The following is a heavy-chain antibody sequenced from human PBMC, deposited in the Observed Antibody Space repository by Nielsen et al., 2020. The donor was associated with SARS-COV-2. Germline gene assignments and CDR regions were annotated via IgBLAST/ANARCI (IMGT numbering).Heavy chain of an antibody. J-gene: IGHJ4*02. D-gene: IGHD1-26*01. Sequence: GGSLRLSCVGFEFTFSASSMHWVRQASGKGLEWIGRIRSKNYDFATAYSESMRGKFTISRDNSNSTLYLQMNSLQPDDTAIYYCARFRGTINSSDYWGQGTLVIVSS. CDR2: IRSKNYDFAT. V-gene: IGHV3-73*01. CDR1: EFTFSASS. CDR3: ARFRGTINSSDY.